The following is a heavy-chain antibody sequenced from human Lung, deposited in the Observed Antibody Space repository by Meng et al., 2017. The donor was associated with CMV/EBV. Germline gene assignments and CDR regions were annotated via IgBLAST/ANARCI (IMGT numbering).Heavy chain of an antibody. D-gene: IGHD1-26*01. CDR2: INAYNGDT. J-gene: IGHJ4*02. CDR1: GYTFTNYG. Sequence: QAQLVQSGGEVKKPGASGKVSCKASGYTFTNYGITWVRQAPGQGLEWMGWINAYNGDTNYAQTLRGRVTMTTDTSTSTAYMELRSLRSDDTAVYYCARVEVGITSGDYWGQGTLVTVSS. CDR3: ARVEVGITSGDY. V-gene: IGHV1-18*01.